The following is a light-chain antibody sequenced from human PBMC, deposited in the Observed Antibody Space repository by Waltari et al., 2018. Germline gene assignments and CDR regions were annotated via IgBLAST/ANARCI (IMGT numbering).Light chain of an antibody. V-gene: IGLV8-61*01. CDR2: QAD. CDR3: AMYKGGGIAV. Sequence: QNVVTQEPSWSVCPGGTVTLTCALSSDSVFTTSYATSCQHSPGQAPRTVVYQADSRTSGVPRRFSGSTLENEAALSFTGTQADDESDYYCAMYKGGGIAVFGGGPKLTVL. CDR1: SDSVFTTSY. J-gene: IGLJ3*02.